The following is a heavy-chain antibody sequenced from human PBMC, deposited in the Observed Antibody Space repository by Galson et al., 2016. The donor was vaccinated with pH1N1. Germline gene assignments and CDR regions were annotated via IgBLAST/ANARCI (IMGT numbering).Heavy chain of an antibody. D-gene: IGHD6-13*01. V-gene: IGHV3-53*01. Sequence: SLRLSCAASGFTVSSNYMNWVRQAPGKGLEWVSVLYPGGTTYYADSVKGRFTISRDNSKNTLYLQMNSPRVDDTAVYFCAGGPTRAQLEDHWGQGTLVIVSS. J-gene: IGHJ4*02. CDR1: GFTVSSNY. CDR2: LYPGGTT. CDR3: AGGPTRAQLEDH.